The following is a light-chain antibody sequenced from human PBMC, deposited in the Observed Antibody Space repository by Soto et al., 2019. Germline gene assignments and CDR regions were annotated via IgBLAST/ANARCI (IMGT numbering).Light chain of an antibody. CDR1: QSVSSSY. Sequence: EIVLTQSPGTLSLSPGERATLSCRASQSVSSSYLAWYQQKPGQAPRLLIYGASSRATGIPDRFSGSGSGTDFTLTISRLDPEDFAVYYCQQYGSSPSITFCQGTRLEIK. J-gene: IGKJ5*01. CDR2: GAS. V-gene: IGKV3-20*01. CDR3: QQYGSSPSIT.